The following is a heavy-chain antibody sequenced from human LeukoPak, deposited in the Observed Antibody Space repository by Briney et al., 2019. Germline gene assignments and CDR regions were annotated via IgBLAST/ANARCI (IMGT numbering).Heavy chain of an antibody. CDR2: IYHSGST. V-gene: IGHV4-30-2*01. CDR3: ARGRTYYYDSSGYLDY. D-gene: IGHD3-22*01. Sequence: SQTLSLNCAVSGGSISIGGYSWSWIRQPPGKGLEWIGYIYHSGSTYYNPSLKSRVTISVDRSKNQFSLKLSSVTAADTAVYYCARGRTYYYDSSGYLDYWGQGTLVTVSS. CDR1: GGSISIGGYS. J-gene: IGHJ4*02.